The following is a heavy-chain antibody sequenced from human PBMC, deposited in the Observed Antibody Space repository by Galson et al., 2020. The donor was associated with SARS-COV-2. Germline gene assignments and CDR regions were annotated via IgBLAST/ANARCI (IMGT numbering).Heavy chain of an antibody. CDR2: IYYSGTT. CDR1: GASINSAHYY. J-gene: IGHJ6*02. V-gene: IGHV4-31*03. Sequence: SQTLSLTCTVSGASINSAHYYWSWIRQQPEKGLEWIGYIYYSGTTYYNPSLRSRVTISADTSKNQFSLKLSSVTAADTAVYFCASTMYNYTYYGMDIWCQGTTVIVSS. D-gene: IGHD1-20*01. CDR3: ASTMYNYTYYGMDI.